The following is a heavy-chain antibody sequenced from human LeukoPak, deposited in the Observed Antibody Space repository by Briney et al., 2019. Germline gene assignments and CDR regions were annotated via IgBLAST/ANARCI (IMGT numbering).Heavy chain of an antibody. J-gene: IGHJ5*02. CDR2: MNPNSGNT. Sequence: ASVKVSCKASGYTFTSYDINWVRQATGQGLEWMGWMNPNSGNTGYAQKFQGRVTITRNTSISTAYMELSSLRSEDTAVYYCARSPTCSGGSCYATYNWFDPWGQGTLVTVSS. V-gene: IGHV1-8*03. CDR1: GYTFTSYD. CDR3: ARSPTCSGGSCYATYNWFDP. D-gene: IGHD2-15*01.